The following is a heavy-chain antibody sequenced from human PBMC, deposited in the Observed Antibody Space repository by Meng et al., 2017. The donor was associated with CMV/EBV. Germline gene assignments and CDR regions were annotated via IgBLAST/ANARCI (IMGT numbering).Heavy chain of an antibody. Sequence: GESLKISCAASGFTFSSYWMHWVRQAPGKGLVWVSSISSSSSYIYYADSVKGRFTISRDNAKNSLYLQMNSLRAEDTAVYYCARDLLNPAVIRGFWSGHTSTNYYYYGMDVWGQGTTVTVSS. J-gene: IGHJ6*02. CDR3: ARDLLNPAVIRGFWSGHTSTNYYYYGMDV. CDR2: ISSSSSYI. CDR1: GFTFSSYW. D-gene: IGHD3-3*01. V-gene: IGHV3-21*01.